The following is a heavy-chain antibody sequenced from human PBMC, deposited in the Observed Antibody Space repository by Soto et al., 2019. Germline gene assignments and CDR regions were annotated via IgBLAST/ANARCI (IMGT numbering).Heavy chain of an antibody. J-gene: IGHJ4*01. V-gene: IGHV3-33*03. CDR3: AMGLGHYYDNGGYFSSDY. D-gene: IGHD3-22*01. CDR2: VWNDGGRR. CDR1: GFTFNTYV. Sequence: QVRLVESGGGVAQPGGSLRLSCAASGFTFNTYVMHWVRQAPGKGLEWVACVWNDGGRRDYADSVKGRFTISRDNSEKSVFLQMSSLRAEDTARYYCAMGLGHYYDNGGYFSSDYWGRGTPVTVSS.